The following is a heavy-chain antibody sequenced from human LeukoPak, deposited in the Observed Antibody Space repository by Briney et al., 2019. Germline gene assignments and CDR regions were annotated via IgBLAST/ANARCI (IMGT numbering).Heavy chain of an antibody. D-gene: IGHD6-19*01. V-gene: IGHV3-30*04. Sequence: GGSLRLSCSASGXTFITYAIHWVRQAPGKGLEWVAVISYDGSDKYYADSVKGRFTISRDNSKNTVYLQINSLRAEDTAVYYCARDRRLDYWGQGTLVTVSS. CDR3: ARDRRLDY. CDR1: GXTFITYA. J-gene: IGHJ4*02. CDR2: ISYDGSDK.